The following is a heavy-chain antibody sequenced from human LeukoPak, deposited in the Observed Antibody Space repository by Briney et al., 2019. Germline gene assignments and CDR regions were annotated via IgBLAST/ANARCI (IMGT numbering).Heavy chain of an antibody. Sequence: SQTLSLTCTVSGGSISSGDYYWSWIRQPPGKGLEWIGYIYYSGSTYYNPSLKSRVTISVDTSKNQFSLKLSSVTAADTAVYYCARAQSGYSSSWYGLDVWGQGTTVTVSS. CDR1: GGSISSGDYY. V-gene: IGHV4-30-4*01. CDR2: IYYSGST. J-gene: IGHJ6*02. CDR3: ARAQSGYSSSWYGLDV. D-gene: IGHD6-13*01.